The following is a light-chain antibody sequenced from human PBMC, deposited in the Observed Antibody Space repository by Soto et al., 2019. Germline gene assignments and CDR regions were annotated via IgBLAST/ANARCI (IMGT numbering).Light chain of an antibody. CDR3: QQYGSSPRDT. V-gene: IGKV3-20*01. CDR2: GAS. J-gene: IGKJ2*01. Sequence: EIVLTQSPGTLSLSPGERATLSCRASQSVSSSYLAWYQQKPGQAPRLLIYGASSRATGIPDRFSGSGSGTDFTLTISRLETEDFAGYYCQQYGSSPRDTFGQGTKLEIK. CDR1: QSVSSSY.